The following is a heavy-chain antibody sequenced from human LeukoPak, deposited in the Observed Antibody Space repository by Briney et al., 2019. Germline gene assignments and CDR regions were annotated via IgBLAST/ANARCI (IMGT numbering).Heavy chain of an antibody. CDR1: GGSISSYY. J-gene: IGHJ4*02. Sequence: SETLSLTCTVSGGSISSYYWSWIRQPPGKGLEWIGHIYYSGSTNYNPSLKSRVTISVDTSKNQFSLKLTSVPAADTAVYYCTRVSGSYWYWGQGTLVTVSS. CDR3: TRVSGSYWY. D-gene: IGHD1-26*01. CDR2: IYYSGST. V-gene: IGHV4-59*01.